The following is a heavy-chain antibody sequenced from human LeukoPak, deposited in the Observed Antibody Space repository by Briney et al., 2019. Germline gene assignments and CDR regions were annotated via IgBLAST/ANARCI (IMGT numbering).Heavy chain of an antibody. Sequence: PGGSLRLSCAASGFTFSSYGMHWVRQAPGKGLEWVAVIWYGGSNKYYADSVKGRFTISRDNAKNSLYLQMNSLRAEDTAVYYCAKASPSDNYDFWSGSPGYYYYYYMDVWGKGTTVTVSS. CDR1: GFTFSSYG. CDR2: IWYGGSNK. J-gene: IGHJ6*03. V-gene: IGHV3-33*03. CDR3: AKASPSDNYDFWSGSPGYYYYYYMDV. D-gene: IGHD3-3*01.